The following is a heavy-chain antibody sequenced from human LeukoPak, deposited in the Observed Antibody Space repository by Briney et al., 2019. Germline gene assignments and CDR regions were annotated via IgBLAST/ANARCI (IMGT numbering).Heavy chain of an antibody. V-gene: IGHV4-39*01. Sequence: SETLSLTCTASGGSISSSTYYWGWIRQPPGKGLEWIGTIYYSGSTYYNPSLKSRVTISVDTSKNQFSLKLSSVTAADTAVYYCARQKEYIAATTYFDYWGQGTLVTVSS. CDR3: ARQKEYIAATTYFDY. D-gene: IGHD6-13*01. CDR1: GGSISSSTYY. CDR2: IYYSGST. J-gene: IGHJ4*02.